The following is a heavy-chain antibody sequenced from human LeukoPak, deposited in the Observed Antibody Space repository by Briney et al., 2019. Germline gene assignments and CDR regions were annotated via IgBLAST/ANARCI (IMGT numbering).Heavy chain of an antibody. Sequence: PGGSLRLSCAASGFTFSSYWMSWVRQAPGKGLEWVANIKQDGSEKYYVDSVKGRFTISRDNAKNSLYLQMNSLRAEDTAVYYCARGSRVTTSSNWFDPWGQGTLVTVSS. V-gene: IGHV3-7*01. J-gene: IGHJ5*02. D-gene: IGHD4-17*01. CDR1: GFTFSSYW. CDR3: ARGSRVTTSSNWFDP. CDR2: IKQDGSEK.